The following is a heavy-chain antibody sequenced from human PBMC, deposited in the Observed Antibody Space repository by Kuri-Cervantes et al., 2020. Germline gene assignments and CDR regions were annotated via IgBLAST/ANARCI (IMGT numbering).Heavy chain of an antibody. D-gene: IGHD2-2*01. CDR2: IIPIFGTA. J-gene: IGHJ6*03. CDR1: GGTFSSYA. CDR3: ARTRRGVVVPAVYYYYMDV. Sequence: SVKVSCKASGGTFSSYAISWVRQAPGQGLEWMGGIIPIFGTANYAQKFQGRVTITTDESTSTAYMGLSSLRSEDTAVYYCARTRRGVVVPAVYYYYMDVWGTGTTVTVSS. V-gene: IGHV1-69*05.